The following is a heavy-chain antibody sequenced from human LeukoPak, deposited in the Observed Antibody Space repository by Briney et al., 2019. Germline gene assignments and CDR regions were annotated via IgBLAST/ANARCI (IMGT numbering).Heavy chain of an antibody. J-gene: IGHJ4*02. V-gene: IGHV3-23*01. CDR2: ISVGGASA. D-gene: IGHD2-2*01. CDR3: AARPRMPPRFDY. Sequence: GGSLRLSCAASGFTFSSYAMSWVRQAPGKGLQWVSAISVGGASAYYADSVKGRFTISRDNSKSTLYLQMNSLTGDDTAIYYCAARPRMPPRFDYWGQGTLVTVSS. CDR1: GFTFSSYA.